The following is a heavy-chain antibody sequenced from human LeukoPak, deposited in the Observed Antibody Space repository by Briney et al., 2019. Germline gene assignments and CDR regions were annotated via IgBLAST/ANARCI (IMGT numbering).Heavy chain of an antibody. CDR3: SSTQWGLGELSLYRAFDI. CDR2: IYYSGST. J-gene: IGHJ3*02. Sequence: GSLRLSCAASGFTFSSYEMNWVRQAPGKGLEWIGSIYYSGSTYYNPSLKSRVTISVDTSKNQFSLKLSSVTAADTAVYYCSSTQWGLGELSLYRAFDIWGQGTMVTVSS. V-gene: IGHV4-39*07. D-gene: IGHD3-16*02. CDR1: GFTFSSYE.